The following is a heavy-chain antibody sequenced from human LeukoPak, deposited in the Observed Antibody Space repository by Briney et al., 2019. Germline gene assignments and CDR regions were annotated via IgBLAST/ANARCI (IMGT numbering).Heavy chain of an antibody. D-gene: IGHD3-22*01. CDR1: GFTFSSYA. CDR2: ISGSGGST. CDR3: AKSAVTMIVVVMEYYFDY. V-gene: IGHV3-23*01. J-gene: IGHJ4*02. Sequence: GGSLRLSCAASGFTFSSYAMSWVRQAPGKGLEWVSAISGSGGSTHYADSVKGRFTISRDNSKNTLYLQMNSLRAEDTAVYYCAKSAVTMIVVVMEYYFDYWGQGTLVTVSS.